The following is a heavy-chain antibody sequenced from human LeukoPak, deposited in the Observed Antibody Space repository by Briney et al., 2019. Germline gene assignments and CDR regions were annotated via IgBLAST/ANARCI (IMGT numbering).Heavy chain of an antibody. CDR3: ATIKLGSSWYYFDY. CDR1: GFTFSSYS. V-gene: IGHV3-33*08. CDR2: IWYDGSNK. Sequence: QSGGSLRLSCAASGFTFSSYSMNWVRQAPGKGPEWVAIIWYDGSNKYYADSVKGRFTISRDNSKNTLYLQMNSLRAEDTAVYFCATIKLGSSWYYFDYWGQGTLVTVSS. D-gene: IGHD6-13*01. J-gene: IGHJ4*02.